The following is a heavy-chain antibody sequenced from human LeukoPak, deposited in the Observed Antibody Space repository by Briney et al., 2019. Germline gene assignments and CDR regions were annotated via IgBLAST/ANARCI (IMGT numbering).Heavy chain of an antibody. CDR1: GYTFTGYY. V-gene: IGHV1-2*02. Sequence: ASVKVSCKASGYTFTGYYMHWVRQAPGQGLEWMGWINPNSGGTNYAQKFQGRVTMTRDTSISTAYMELSRLRSDDTAVYYCARVPYSSSSSYFDYWGQGTLVTVSS. CDR2: INPNSGGT. D-gene: IGHD6-6*01. J-gene: IGHJ4*02. CDR3: ARVPYSSSSSYFDY.